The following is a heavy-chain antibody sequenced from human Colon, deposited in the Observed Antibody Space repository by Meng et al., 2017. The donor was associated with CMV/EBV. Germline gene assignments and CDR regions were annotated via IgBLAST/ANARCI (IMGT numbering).Heavy chain of an antibody. J-gene: IGHJ4*02. V-gene: IGHV5-51*01. Sequence: GGSLRLSCKGSGYSFTSYWIGWVRQMPGKGLEWMGIIYPGDSNIRYSPSFQGQVTISADKSISTAYLQWSSLKASDSAMYYCARHGGYDSSGLYDYWGQGTLVTVSS. CDR2: IYPGDSNI. D-gene: IGHD3-22*01. CDR1: GYSFTSYW. CDR3: ARHGGYDSSGLYDY.